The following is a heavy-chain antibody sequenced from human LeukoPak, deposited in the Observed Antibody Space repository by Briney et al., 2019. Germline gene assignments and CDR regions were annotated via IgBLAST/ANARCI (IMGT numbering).Heavy chain of an antibody. J-gene: IGHJ4*02. CDR2: IYYSGST. Sequence: SETLSLTCTVSGGSISSYYWSWVRQPPGKGLEWIGYIYYSGSTNYNPSLKSRVTISVDTSKNQFSLKLSSVTAADTAVYYCARDTPGIAVAEWGQGTLVTVS. CDR3: ARDTPGIAVAE. V-gene: IGHV4-59*01. D-gene: IGHD6-19*01. CDR1: GGSISSYY.